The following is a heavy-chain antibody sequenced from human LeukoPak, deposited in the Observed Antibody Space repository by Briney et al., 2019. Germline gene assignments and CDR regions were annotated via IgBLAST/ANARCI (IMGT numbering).Heavy chain of an antibody. D-gene: IGHD3/OR15-3a*01. Sequence: ASVKVSCKASGGTFSSYAISWVRQAPGQGLEWMGGIIPIFGTANYAQKFQGRVTITADESTSTAYMELSSLRSEDTAVYYCARDERLSEVHFGPYYMDVWGKGTTVTVSS. V-gene: IGHV1-69*13. CDR3: ARDERLSEVHFGPYYMDV. CDR2: IIPIFGTA. J-gene: IGHJ6*03. CDR1: GGTFSSYA.